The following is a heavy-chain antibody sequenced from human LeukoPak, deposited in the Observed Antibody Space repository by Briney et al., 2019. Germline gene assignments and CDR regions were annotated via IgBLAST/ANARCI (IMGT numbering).Heavy chain of an antibody. CDR2: IYYSGST. J-gene: IGHJ4*02. D-gene: IGHD2-8*01. V-gene: IGHV4-59*01. CDR3: ARETNVGYYFDY. Sequence: PSETLSLTCAVYGGSFSGYYWSWIRQPPGKGLEWIGYIYYSGSTNYNPSLKSRVTISVDTSKNQFSLKLSSVTAADTAVYYCARETNVGYYFDYWGQGTLVTVSS. CDR1: GGSFSGYY.